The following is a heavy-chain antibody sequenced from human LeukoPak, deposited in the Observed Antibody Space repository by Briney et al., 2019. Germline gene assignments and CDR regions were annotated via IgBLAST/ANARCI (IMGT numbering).Heavy chain of an antibody. J-gene: IGHJ4*02. V-gene: IGHV4-4*07. Sequence: SETLSLTCTVSGASISGYYWTWIRQPAGKGLEWIGRIYTSGSTKYNPSLKSRVSMSVDTSRNQLSLKLSSVTAADTAVYYCARGTTGTTSYDGPTNEYYFDYWGQGTLVTVSS. CDR3: ARGTTGTTSYDGPTNEYYFDY. CDR2: IYTSGST. CDR1: GASISGYY. D-gene: IGHD1-1*01.